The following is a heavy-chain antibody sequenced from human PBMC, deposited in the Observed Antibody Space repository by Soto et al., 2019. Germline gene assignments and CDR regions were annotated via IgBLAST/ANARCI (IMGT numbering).Heavy chain of an antibody. CDR1: GFFIRDNYC. CDR3: AKDSSGLDP. D-gene: IGHD6-25*01. CDR2: IYHDGDT. V-gene: IGHV4-38-2*02. Sequence: KPSETLSLTCAVSGFFIRDNYCWGWIRQPPGKGLEWLGSIYHDGDTRYNPSLKSRVTISVDTSKNEFTLRVTSVTAADTAVYFCAKDSSGLDPWSQGTMVTVYS. J-gene: IGHJ5*02.